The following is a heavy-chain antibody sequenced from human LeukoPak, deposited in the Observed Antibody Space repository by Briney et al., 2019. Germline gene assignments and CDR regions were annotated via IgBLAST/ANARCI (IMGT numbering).Heavy chain of an antibody. D-gene: IGHD5/OR15-5a*01. V-gene: IGHV3-30-3*01. Sequence: PGGSLRLSCAASGFTFSSYAMHWVRQAPGKGLEWVAVISYDGSNKYYADSVKGRFTISRDNSKNTLYLQMNSLRAEDTAVYYCARVVFDYWGQGTLVTVSS. J-gene: IGHJ4*02. CDR1: GFTFSSYA. CDR2: ISYDGSNK. CDR3: ARVVFDY.